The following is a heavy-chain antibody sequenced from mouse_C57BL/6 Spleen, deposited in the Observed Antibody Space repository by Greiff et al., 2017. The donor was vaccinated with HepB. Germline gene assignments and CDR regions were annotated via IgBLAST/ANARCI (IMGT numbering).Heavy chain of an antibody. V-gene: IGHV1-74*01. CDR2: IHPSDSDT. Sequence: VKLQQPGAELVKPGASVKVSCKASGYTFTSYWMHWVKQRPGQGLEWIGRIHPSDSDTNYNQKFKGKATLTVDKSSSTAYMQLSSLTSEDSAVYYCAWGDYDWYFDVWGTGTTVTVSS. CDR1: GYTFTSYW. CDR3: AWGDYDWYFDV. D-gene: IGHD2-4*01. J-gene: IGHJ1*03.